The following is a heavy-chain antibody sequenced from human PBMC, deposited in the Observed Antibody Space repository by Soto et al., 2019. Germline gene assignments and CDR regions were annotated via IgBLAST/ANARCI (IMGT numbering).Heavy chain of an antibody. CDR2: ISDSGGNT. Sequence: EVQLLESGGGLVQPGGSLRLSCAASVFTFSSYGMNWVRQAPGKGLEWVSGISDSGGNTYYADSVKGRFTISRDNARNRLYVQMDSLRVEDTAVYHCAKAYSKSGPFDAFDIWGQGTMVTVSS. V-gene: IGHV3-23*01. CDR1: VFTFSSYG. D-gene: IGHD3-10*01. J-gene: IGHJ3*02. CDR3: AKAYSKSGPFDAFDI.